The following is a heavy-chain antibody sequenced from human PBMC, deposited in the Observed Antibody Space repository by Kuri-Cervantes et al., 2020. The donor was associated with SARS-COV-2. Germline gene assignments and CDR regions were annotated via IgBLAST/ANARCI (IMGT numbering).Heavy chain of an antibody. CDR2: ISWNSGST. CDR1: GFTFDGYA. CDR3: ARDGGQYSYGYMGAFDI. J-gene: IGHJ3*02. D-gene: IGHD5-18*01. V-gene: IGHV3-9*01. Sequence: GGSLRLSCAASGFTFDGYAMHWVRQAPGKGLEWVSGISWNSGSTGYADSVKGRFTISRDNAKNSLYLQMNSLRAEDTALYYCARDGGQYSYGYMGAFDIWGQGTMVTVSS.